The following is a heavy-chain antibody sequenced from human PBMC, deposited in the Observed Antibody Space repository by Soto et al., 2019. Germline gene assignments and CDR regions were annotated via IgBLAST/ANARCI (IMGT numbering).Heavy chain of an antibody. D-gene: IGHD2-15*01. J-gene: IGHJ3*02. Sequence: GASVKVSCKASGYTFTSYAMHWVRQAPGQRLERMGWINAGNGNTKYSQKFKGRVTITRDTSASTAYMELSSLRSEDTAVYYCARRGCSGGSCYADAFDIWGQGTMVTVSS. CDR1: GYTFTSYA. CDR3: ARRGCSGGSCYADAFDI. CDR2: INAGNGNT. V-gene: IGHV1-3*01.